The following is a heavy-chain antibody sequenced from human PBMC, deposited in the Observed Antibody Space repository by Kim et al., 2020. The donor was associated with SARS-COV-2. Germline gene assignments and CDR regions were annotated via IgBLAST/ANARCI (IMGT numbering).Heavy chain of an antibody. J-gene: IGHJ4*02. CDR2: INRDGTGK. CDR3: AKGVTNSGFDY. V-gene: IGHV3-23*03. D-gene: IGHD4-17*01. CDR1: GFTFSTSL. Sequence: GGSLRLSCVASGFTFSTSLIGWVRQAPGKGLEWGSRINRDGTGKYYADSVKGRVTISSDKSKNTLYLYMNSLRVEDTAVYYCAKGVTNSGFDYWGQGAQVTVSS.